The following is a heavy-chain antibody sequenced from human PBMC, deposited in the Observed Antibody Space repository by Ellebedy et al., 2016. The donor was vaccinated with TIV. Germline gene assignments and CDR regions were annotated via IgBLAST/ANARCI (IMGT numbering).Heavy chain of an antibody. J-gene: IGHJ6*02. Sequence: GESLRISCAVSGFTFSNYWMSWARQAPGKGLEWVATIKQDGSEIHYVDSVKGRSTISRDNAKNSLYLQMNSLRVEDTALYYCARDAYPYAMDVWGQGTTVTVSS. D-gene: IGHD2-2*02. CDR2: IKQDGSEI. CDR1: GFTFSNYW. V-gene: IGHV3-7*03. CDR3: ARDAYPYAMDV.